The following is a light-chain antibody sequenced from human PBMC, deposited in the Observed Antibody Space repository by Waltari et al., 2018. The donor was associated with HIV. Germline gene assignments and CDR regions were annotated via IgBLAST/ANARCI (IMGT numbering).Light chain of an antibody. CDR3: CSYAGSYTFVV. Sequence: QSALTQPRSVSGSPGQSVTISCTGTSSDVGGYNYVSWYPQHPGKAPKLMIYDVSKRPSGVPDRFSSSKSGDTASLTISGVQADDEADYYCCSYAGSYTFVVFGGGTKLTVL. CDR2: DVS. J-gene: IGLJ2*01. V-gene: IGLV2-11*01. CDR1: SSDVGGYNY.